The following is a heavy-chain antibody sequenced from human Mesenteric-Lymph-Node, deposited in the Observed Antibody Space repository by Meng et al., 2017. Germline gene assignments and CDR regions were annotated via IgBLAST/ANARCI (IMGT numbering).Heavy chain of an antibody. V-gene: IGHV3-30-3*01. CDR2: ISSDGTNK. CDR1: GFTFSSKV. J-gene: IGHJ4*02. CDR3: ARDVPSPGNGGWGVDY. D-gene: IGHD6-19*01. Sequence: QVQLVESGGGVVQPGRSRRLSGSASGFTFSSKVMHWVRQAPGKGLEWVAVISSDGTNKYYADSVKGRFTISRDNFKNTLYLQMNSLRTADTAVYYCARDVPSPGNGGWGVDYWGQGTLVTVSS.